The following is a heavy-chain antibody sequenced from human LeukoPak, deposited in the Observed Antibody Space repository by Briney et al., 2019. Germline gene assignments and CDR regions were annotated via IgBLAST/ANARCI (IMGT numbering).Heavy chain of an antibody. D-gene: IGHD5-12*01. CDR3: AIVATIGSSFDY. Sequence: SETLSLTCTVSGYSISSGYYWGWIRQPPGKGLEWIGSIYHSGSTYYNPSLKSRVTISVDTSKNQFSLKLSSVTAADTAVYYRAIVATIGSSFDYWGQGTLVTVSS. J-gene: IGHJ4*02. CDR2: IYHSGST. V-gene: IGHV4-38-2*02. CDR1: GYSISSGYY.